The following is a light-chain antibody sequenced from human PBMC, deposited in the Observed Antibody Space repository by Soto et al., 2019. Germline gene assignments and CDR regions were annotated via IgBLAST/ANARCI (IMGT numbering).Light chain of an antibody. Sequence: QSVLTQPASVSGSPGQSITISCTGTSSDVGNYNLVSWYQQFPGKAPKLIIYEGSRRPSGVSNRFSGSKSGITASLTISGLQAEDEADYYCCSYAGSFTFDVFGGGTKLTVL. CDR2: EGS. CDR3: CSYAGSFTFDV. J-gene: IGLJ2*01. CDR1: SSDVGNYNL. V-gene: IGLV2-23*03.